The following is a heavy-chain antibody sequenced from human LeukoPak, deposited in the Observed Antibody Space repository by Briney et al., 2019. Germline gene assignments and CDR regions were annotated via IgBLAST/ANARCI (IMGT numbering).Heavy chain of an antibody. CDR2: ISGSGGST. CDR1: RFTFSSYA. Sequence: GGSLRLSCAASRFTFSSYAMSWVRQAPGKGLEWVSAISGSGGSTYYADSVKGRFTISRDNSKNTLYLQMNSLRAEDTAVYYCAKAGFDIVVVVAAFSSFDPWGQGTLVTVSS. CDR3: AKAGFDIVVVVAAFSSFDP. D-gene: IGHD2-15*01. V-gene: IGHV3-23*01. J-gene: IGHJ5*02.